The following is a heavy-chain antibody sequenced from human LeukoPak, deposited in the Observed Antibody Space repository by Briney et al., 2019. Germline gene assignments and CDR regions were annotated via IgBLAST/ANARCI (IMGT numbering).Heavy chain of an antibody. Sequence: SETLSLTCTVSGDAISTYYWSWVRQPPGKGLEWIGEIYHSGSTNYNPSLKSRVTISVDKSKNQFSLKLSSVTAADTAVYYCARSYRRQFDYWGQGTLVTVSS. D-gene: IGHD1-26*01. CDR3: ARSYRRQFDY. CDR2: IYHSGST. CDR1: GDAISTYYW. J-gene: IGHJ4*02. V-gene: IGHV4-4*02.